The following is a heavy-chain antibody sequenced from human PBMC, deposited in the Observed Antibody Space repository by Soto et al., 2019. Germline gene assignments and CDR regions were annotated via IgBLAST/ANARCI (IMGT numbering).Heavy chain of an antibody. J-gene: IGHJ4*02. D-gene: IGHD3-10*01. Sequence: EVQVVESGGDLVQPGGSLRLSCAASGFAFNNDWMTWVRQASGKGLEWVASIKGDGTNTYYADSVRGRFTLSRDNTKNSMYLQMNSLRAEDTAVYYCARGGGIVDNWGQGTRVTVSS. CDR1: GFAFNNDW. CDR2: IKGDGTNT. CDR3: ARGGGIVDN. V-gene: IGHV3-7*01.